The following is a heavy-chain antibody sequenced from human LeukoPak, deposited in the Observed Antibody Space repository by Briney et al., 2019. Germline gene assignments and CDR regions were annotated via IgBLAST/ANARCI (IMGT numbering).Heavy chain of an antibody. CDR1: GGTISSYY. Sequence: PSETLSLTCTVSGGTISSYYWSWIRQPPGKGLEWIGYIYYSGSTNYNPSLKSRVTISIDTSKKQLSLKLSSVTAADTAVYYCARLVDTATGYYNYYGMDVWGQGTTVTVSS. CDR3: ARLVDTATGYYNYYGMDV. V-gene: IGHV4-59*01. CDR2: IYYSGST. J-gene: IGHJ6*02. D-gene: IGHD6-13*01.